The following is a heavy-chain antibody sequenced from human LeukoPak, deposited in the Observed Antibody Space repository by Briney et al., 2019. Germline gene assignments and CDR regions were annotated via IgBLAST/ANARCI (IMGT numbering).Heavy chain of an antibody. D-gene: IGHD6-13*01. CDR3: ASLPGIAAAGTGRNWFDP. J-gene: IGHJ5*02. CDR2: ISSSSSTI. CDR1: GFTFSSYS. V-gene: IGHV3-48*04. Sequence: GGSLRLSCAASGFTFSSYSMNWVRQAPGKGLEWVSYISSSSSTIYYAESVKGRFTISRDNAKNSLYLQMNSLRAEDTAVYYCASLPGIAAAGTGRNWFDPWGQGTLVTVSS.